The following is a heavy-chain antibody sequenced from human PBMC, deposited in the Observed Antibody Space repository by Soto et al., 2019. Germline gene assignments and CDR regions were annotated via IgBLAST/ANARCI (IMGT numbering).Heavy chain of an antibody. CDR2: ISGSGGSA. Sequence: EVQLLESGGGLVQPGGSLRLSCAASGFTFSSYAMSWVRQAPGKGLEWVSAISGSGGSAYDADPVKGRITISRDKSKNTLYLEMNSLRAEDTAVYYCALLAVYCSGGSCPDYWGQGTLVTVSS. V-gene: IGHV3-23*01. CDR1: GFTFSSYA. CDR3: ALLAVYCSGGSCPDY. D-gene: IGHD2-15*01. J-gene: IGHJ4*02.